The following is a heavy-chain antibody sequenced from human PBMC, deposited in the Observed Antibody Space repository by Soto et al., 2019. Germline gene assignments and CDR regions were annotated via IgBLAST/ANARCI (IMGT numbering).Heavy chain of an antibody. J-gene: IGHJ3*02. CDR1: GFTFSSYA. CDR2: ISGSGGST. V-gene: IGHV3-23*01. D-gene: IGHD2-15*01. Sequence: GGSLRLSCAASGFTFSSYAMSWVRQAPGKGLEWVSAISGSGGSTYYADSVKGRFTISRDNSKNTLYLQMNSLRAEGTAVYYCAKDRSHVVVVVAATPYDAFDIWGQGTMVTVSS. CDR3: AKDRSHVVVVVAATPYDAFDI.